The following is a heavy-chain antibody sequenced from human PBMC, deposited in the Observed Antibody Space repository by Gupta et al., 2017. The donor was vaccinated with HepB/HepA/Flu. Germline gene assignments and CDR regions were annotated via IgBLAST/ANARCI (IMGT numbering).Heavy chain of an antibody. CDR3: VHSSGWSGPFYY. V-gene: IGHV2-5*02. Sequence: QITLKESGPTLVKPTQTLTLTCTFSGFSLSTNGVAVVWIRQPPGKALEWLALIYWDDDKRYSPSLKSRLSVTKDTSKNQVVLTMTNVDPVDTATYYCVHSSGWSGPFYYWGQGTLVTVSS. CDR1: GFSLSTNGVA. D-gene: IGHD6-19*01. CDR2: IYWDDDK. J-gene: IGHJ4*02.